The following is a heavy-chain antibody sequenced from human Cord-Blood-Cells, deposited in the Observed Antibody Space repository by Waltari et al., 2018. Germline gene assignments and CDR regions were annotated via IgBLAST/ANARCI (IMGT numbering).Heavy chain of an antibody. D-gene: IGHD1-26*01. Sequence: QVQLQQWGAGLLKPSETLSLTCAVYGGSFSGYYWSWIRQPPGKGLEWIGEINHSGSTNYNPSLKSRVTISVDTSKNQFSLELSSVTAADTAVYYCARYVGAVFDYWGQGTLVTVSS. CDR1: GGSFSGYY. V-gene: IGHV4-34*01. CDR3: ARYVGAVFDY. CDR2: INHSGST. J-gene: IGHJ4*02.